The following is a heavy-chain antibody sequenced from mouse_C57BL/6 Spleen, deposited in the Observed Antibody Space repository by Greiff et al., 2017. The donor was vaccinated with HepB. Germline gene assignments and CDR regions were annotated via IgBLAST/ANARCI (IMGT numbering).Heavy chain of an antibody. V-gene: IGHV5-6*01. Sequence: EVHLVESGGDLVKPGGSLKLSCAASGFTFSSYGMSWVRQTPDKRLEWVATISSGGSYTYYPDSVKGRVTISRDNAKNTLYLQMSSLKSEDTAMYYCADDGGAWFAYWGQGTLVTVSA. D-gene: IGHD2-12*01. CDR3: ADDGGAWFAY. CDR2: ISSGGSYT. CDR1: GFTFSSYG. J-gene: IGHJ3*01.